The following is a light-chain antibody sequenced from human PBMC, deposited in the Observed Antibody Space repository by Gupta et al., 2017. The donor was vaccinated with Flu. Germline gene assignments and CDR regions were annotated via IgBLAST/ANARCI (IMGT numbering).Light chain of an antibody. V-gene: IGLV1-51*02. CDR2: ENF. J-gene: IGLJ3*02. CDR1: SSNVGNSY. CDR3: ATWDYSLSAGV. Sequence: PSVSAAPGQKVTISCSGSSSNVGNSYVSWYQHLPGTAPRLLIYENFKRPSGIPDRFSASKSGTSATLGISGLQTGDEAYYYCATWDYSLSAGVFGGGTKVTVL.